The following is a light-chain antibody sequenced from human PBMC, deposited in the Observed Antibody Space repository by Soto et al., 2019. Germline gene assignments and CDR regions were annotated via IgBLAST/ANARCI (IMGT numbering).Light chain of an antibody. Sequence: HSVLTQPPSASGTPGQRITISCSGSSSNIESHTVNWYQQVPGAAPKLLINTNNQRPSGVPDRFSGSKSGASASLAISGLQPEDEATYYCATWDDSRRGVFGTGTKVTVL. CDR2: TNN. J-gene: IGLJ1*01. CDR3: ATWDDSRRGV. CDR1: SSNIESHT. V-gene: IGLV1-44*01.